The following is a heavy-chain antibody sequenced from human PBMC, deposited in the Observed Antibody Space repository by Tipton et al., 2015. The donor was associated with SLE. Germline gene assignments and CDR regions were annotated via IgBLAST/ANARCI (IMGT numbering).Heavy chain of an antibody. V-gene: IGHV3-30*04. D-gene: IGHD1-7*01. CDR1: GFTFHRLT. J-gene: IGHJ6*02. CDR2: MSYSGSDK. CDR3: ATGTSQGAMDV. Sequence: RSLRLSCVASGFTFHRLTMHWVRQAPGKGLEWVAVMSYSGSDKYYAASVRGRVTISRDNSRNTLYLLMSSLRHEDTAVYYCATGTSQGAMDVWGQGTTVIVSS.